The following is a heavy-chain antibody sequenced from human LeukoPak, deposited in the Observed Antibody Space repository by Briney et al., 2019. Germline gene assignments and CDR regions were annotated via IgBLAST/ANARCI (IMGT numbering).Heavy chain of an antibody. V-gene: IGHV3-23*01. J-gene: IGHJ4*02. CDR3: AKYYYDSSGYYTQTFDY. CDR1: GFTFSSYA. Sequence: PGGSLRLSCAASGFTFSSYAMSWVRRAPGKGLEWVSAISGSGGSTYYADSVKGRLTISRDNSKNTLYLQMNSLRAEDTAVYYCAKYYYDSSGYYTQTFDYWGQGTLVTVSS. CDR2: ISGSGGST. D-gene: IGHD3-22*01.